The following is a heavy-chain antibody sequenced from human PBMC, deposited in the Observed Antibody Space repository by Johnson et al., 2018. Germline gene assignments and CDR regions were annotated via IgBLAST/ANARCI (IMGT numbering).Heavy chain of an antibody. V-gene: IGHV3-30-3*01. CDR1: GFTFSSYA. J-gene: IGHJ3*02. CDR2: ISYDGSNK. D-gene: IGHD6-13*01. Sequence: QVQLVQSGGGVVQPGRSLRLSCAASGFTFSSYAMHWVRQAPGKGLEWVAVISYDGSNKYYADSVKGRFTISRDNSKNTLYLQMNSLRAEDTAVYYCARDKQLGAFDIWGQGTMATVSS. CDR3: ARDKQLGAFDI.